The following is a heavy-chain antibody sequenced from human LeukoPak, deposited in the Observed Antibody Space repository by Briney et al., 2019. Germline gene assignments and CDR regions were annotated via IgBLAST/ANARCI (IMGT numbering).Heavy chain of an antibody. CDR2: INSDGSST. CDR3: ARDRIAVAGLGN. V-gene: IGHV3-74*01. CDR1: GFTFSSYW. D-gene: IGHD6-19*01. J-gene: IGHJ4*02. Sequence: GGSLRLSCAASGFTFSSYWTHWVRQAPGKGLVWVSRINSDGSSTSYADSVKGRFTISRDNAKNTLYLQMNSLRAEDTAVYYCARDRIAVAGLGNWGQGTLVTVSS.